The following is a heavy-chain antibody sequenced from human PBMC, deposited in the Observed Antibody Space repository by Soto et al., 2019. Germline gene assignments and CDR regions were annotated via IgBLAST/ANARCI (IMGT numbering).Heavy chain of an antibody. D-gene: IGHD3-10*01. Sequence: QVQLVESGGGVVQPGRSLRLSCAASGFTFSSYGMHWVRQAPGKGLEWVAVKWYDGSNKYYADSVKGRFTISRDNSKNTLYLQMNSLRAEDTAVYYCARDASTLWFGELVDYYYYGMDVWGQGTTVTVSS. CDR3: ARDASTLWFGELVDYYYYGMDV. V-gene: IGHV3-33*01. J-gene: IGHJ6*02. CDR1: GFTFSSYG. CDR2: KWYDGSNK.